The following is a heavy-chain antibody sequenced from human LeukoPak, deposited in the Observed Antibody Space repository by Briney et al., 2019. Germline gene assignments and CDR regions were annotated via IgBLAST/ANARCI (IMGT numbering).Heavy chain of an antibody. V-gene: IGHV3-21*01. CDR3: ARDGCLDY. D-gene: IGHD2-2*03. Sequence: GGSLRLSCAASGFTFSSYSMNWVPQAPGKGLEWVSSIISSRSYIYYAHSVKGRFTISRDKAKNSLYLQMSSLRGEDTAVYYCARDGCLDYWGQGALVTVSS. CDR1: GFTFSSYS. J-gene: IGHJ4*02. CDR2: IISSRSYI.